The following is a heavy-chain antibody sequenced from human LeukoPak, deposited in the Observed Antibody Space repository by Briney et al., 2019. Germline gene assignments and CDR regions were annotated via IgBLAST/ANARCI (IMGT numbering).Heavy chain of an antibody. D-gene: IGHD6-19*01. J-gene: IGHJ6*02. CDR1: GYTFTSYY. CDR3: ARDMDSSGGYYYYGMDV. CDR2: INPSGSST. V-gene: IGHV1-46*01. Sequence: ASVKVSCKASGYTFTSYYMHWVRQAPGQGLEWMGIINPSGSSTSYAQKFQGRVTMTRDTSTSTVYMELSSLRSEDTAVYYCARDMDSSGGYYYYGMDVWGQGTTVTVSS.